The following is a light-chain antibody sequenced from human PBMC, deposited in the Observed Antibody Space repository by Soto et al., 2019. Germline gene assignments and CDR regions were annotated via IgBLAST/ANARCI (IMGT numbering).Light chain of an antibody. V-gene: IGLV2-14*01. J-gene: IGLJ1*01. Sequence: QSVLTQPASVSGSPGQSITISCTGTSRDVGGYNYVSWYQQHPGKAPKLMIYDVSNRPSGVSNRFSGSKSGNTASLTISGLQAADEADYYCSSYTSSNTYVFGTGTKLTVL. CDR1: SRDVGGYNY. CDR3: SSYTSSNTYV. CDR2: DVS.